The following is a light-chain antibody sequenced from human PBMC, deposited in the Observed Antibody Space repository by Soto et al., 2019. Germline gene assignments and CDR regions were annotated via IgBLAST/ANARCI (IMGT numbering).Light chain of an antibody. Sequence: EIVMTPSPATLSVSPGERATLSCRASQSVSSNLAWHQQKPGQAPRLLIYGASSRATGIPDRFSGSGSGTDFTLTISRLEPEDFAVYYCQQYGSSPITFGQGTRLEI. V-gene: IGKV3-20*01. CDR2: GAS. CDR3: QQYGSSPIT. CDR1: QSVSSN. J-gene: IGKJ5*01.